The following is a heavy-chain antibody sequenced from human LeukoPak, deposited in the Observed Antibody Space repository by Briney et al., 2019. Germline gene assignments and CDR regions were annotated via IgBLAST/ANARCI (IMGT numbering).Heavy chain of an antibody. V-gene: IGHV1-18*01. D-gene: IGHD3-10*01. CDR3: ARGPSTGYELLWFGELHFDY. Sequence: ASVKVSCKASCYTFTSYGISWVRQAPGQGLEWMGWISAYNGNTNYAQKLQGRVTMTTDTSTSTAYMEPRSLRSDDTAVYYCARGPSTGYELLWFGELHFDYWGQGTLVTVSS. CDR1: CYTFTSYG. CDR2: ISAYNGNT. J-gene: IGHJ4*02.